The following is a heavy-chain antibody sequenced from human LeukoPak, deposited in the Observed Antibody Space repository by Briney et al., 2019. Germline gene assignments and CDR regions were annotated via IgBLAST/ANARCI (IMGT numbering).Heavy chain of an antibody. CDR3: ARVGSRITGTTNYFDY. J-gene: IGHJ4*02. V-gene: IGHV3-33*01. CDR1: GFTFSSYG. D-gene: IGHD1-7*01. CDR2: IWYDGSSK. Sequence: PGGSLRLSCAASGFTFSSYGMHWVRQAPGKGLEWVAVIWYDGSSKYYADSVKGRFTISRDNSKNTLHLQMNSLRAEDTAVYYCARVGSRITGTTNYFDYWGQGTLVTVSS.